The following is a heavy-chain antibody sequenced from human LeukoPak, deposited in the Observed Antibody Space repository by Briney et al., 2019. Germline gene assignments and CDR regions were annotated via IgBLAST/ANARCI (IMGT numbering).Heavy chain of an antibody. D-gene: IGHD2-8*01. V-gene: IGHV1-46*01. CDR2: INHSGGTT. J-gene: IGHJ3*02. CDR3: ARQRGGQYEDAFDI. CDR1: GYTFTSSY. Sequence: GASVKVSCKASGYTFTSSYIHWVRQAPGQGLEWMGIINHSGGTTIYAQKFQGRVTMTRDTSTSTVYMELSSLRSEDTAVYYCARQRGGQYEDAFDIWGQGTVVTVSS.